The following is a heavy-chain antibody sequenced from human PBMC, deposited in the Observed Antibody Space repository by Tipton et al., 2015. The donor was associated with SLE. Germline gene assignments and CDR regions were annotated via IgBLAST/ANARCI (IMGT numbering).Heavy chain of an antibody. CDR3: TRRTIDVRPYYFDY. J-gene: IGHJ4*02. CDR1: GGSVNSRSYY. V-gene: IGHV4-39*01. D-gene: IGHD3-10*02. Sequence: TLXLTCTVSGGSVNSRSYYWGWVRQPPGKGLEWIGDIYASGSTFYNPSLKSRVTLLVDTSKNEFSLTLSSVTAADTAVYYCTRRTIDVRPYYFDYWGQGTLVTVSS. CDR2: IYASGST.